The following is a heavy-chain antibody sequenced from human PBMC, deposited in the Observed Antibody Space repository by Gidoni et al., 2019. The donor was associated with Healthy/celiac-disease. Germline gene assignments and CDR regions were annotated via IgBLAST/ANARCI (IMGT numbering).Heavy chain of an antibody. Sequence: QVQLQESGPGLVKPSETLSLTCTVSGGSISSYYWSWIRQPPGKGLEWIGYIYYGGSTNYNPSLKSRVTISVDTSKNQFSLKLSSVTAADTAVYYCARGGSRGMGAFYFDYWGQGTLVTVSS. V-gene: IGHV4-59*01. D-gene: IGHD1-26*01. CDR2: IYYGGST. CDR3: ARGGSRGMGAFYFDY. J-gene: IGHJ4*02. CDR1: GGSISSYY.